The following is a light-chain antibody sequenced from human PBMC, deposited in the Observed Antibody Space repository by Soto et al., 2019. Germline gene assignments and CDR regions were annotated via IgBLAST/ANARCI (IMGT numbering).Light chain of an antibody. CDR3: SSYTSISTLV. CDR1: SSDVGAYNR. CDR2: EVS. J-gene: IGLJ2*01. V-gene: IGLV2-18*02. Sequence: QSVLTQPPSASGSPGQSVTISCTGTSSDVGAYNRVSWYQHHPGKAPKLMIYEVSKRPSGVPDRFSGSKSGNTASLTISGLQAEDESDYYCSSYTSISTLVFGGGTKVTVL.